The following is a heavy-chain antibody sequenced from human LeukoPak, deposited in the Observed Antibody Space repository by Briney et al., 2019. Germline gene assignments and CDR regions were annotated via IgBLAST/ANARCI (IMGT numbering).Heavy chain of an antibody. Sequence: TLSLTCTVSGGSINIAVYYCSWISQHPRKGLEWIGYIHYTGTTYYNPSLKSRVTISIDTSKNQFSLRLSSVTAADPAVYFCARLAVIDIYFDYWGQGSLVIVSS. J-gene: IGHJ4*02. CDR1: GGSINIAVYY. D-gene: IGHD2-21*01. V-gene: IGHV4-31*03. CDR3: ARLAVIDIYFDY. CDR2: IHYTGTT.